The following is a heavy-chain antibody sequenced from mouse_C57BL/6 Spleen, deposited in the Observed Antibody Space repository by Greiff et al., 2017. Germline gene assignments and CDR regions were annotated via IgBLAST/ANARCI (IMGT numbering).Heavy chain of an antibody. J-gene: IGHJ1*03. CDR2: IYPGSGST. V-gene: IGHV1-55*01. D-gene: IGHD1-1*01. CDR3: GYGRSRYCDV. CDR1: GYTFTSYW. Sequence: QVQLQQPGAELVKPGASVKMSCKASGYTFTSYWITWVKQRPGQGLEWIGDIYPGSGSTNYNEKFKSKATLTVDTSSSTAYMQLSSLTSEDSAVYYGGYGRSRYCDVGGTETTVTVST.